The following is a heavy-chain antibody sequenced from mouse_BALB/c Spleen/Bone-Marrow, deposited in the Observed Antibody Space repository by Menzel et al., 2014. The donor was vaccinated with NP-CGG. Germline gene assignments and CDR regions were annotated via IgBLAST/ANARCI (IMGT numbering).Heavy chain of an antibody. CDR3: ARGYSNNYAMDY. CDR1: GYTFTDYA. V-gene: IGHV1S137*01. CDR2: INTYFGDI. Sequence: VQLQQSGAELVRPGVSVKISCKGSGYTFTDYAMHWVKQSHAESLEWIGVINTYFGDISYNQKFKGKATIAVDKTSXTVYMELARLTAEDSAIYYCARGYSNNYAMDYWGKEPQSPSPQ. D-gene: IGHD2-5*01. J-gene: IGHJ4*01.